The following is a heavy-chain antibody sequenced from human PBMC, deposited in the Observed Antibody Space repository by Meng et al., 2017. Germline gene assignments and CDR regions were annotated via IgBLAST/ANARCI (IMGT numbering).Heavy chain of an antibody. CDR1: GGTFSSYA. Sequence: QVQLVQSGAEVKKPGSAVKVSCKASGGTFSSYAISWVRQAPGQGLEWMGGIIPIFGTANYAQKFQGRVTITADESTSTAYMELSSLRSEDTAVYYCARDHGDYAWIAKRWFDPWGQGTLVTVSS. CDR3: ARDHGDYAWIAKRWFDP. J-gene: IGHJ5*02. CDR2: IIPIFGTA. D-gene: IGHD4-17*01. V-gene: IGHV1-69*01.